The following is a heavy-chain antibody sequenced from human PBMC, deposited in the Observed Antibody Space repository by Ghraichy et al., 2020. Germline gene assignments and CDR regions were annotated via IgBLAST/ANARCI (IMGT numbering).Heavy chain of an antibody. Sequence: GESLNISCAASGFNFTNACLSWVRQAPGKGLEWVGRIRSKTDGATTDYAAPVKGRFTISRDDSKNMMFLQMNHLKTDDTAVYFCTTDGDDYGDYMGYFDFWGQGSLVTVSS. V-gene: IGHV3-15*01. J-gene: IGHJ4*02. CDR3: TTDGDDYGDYMGYFDF. CDR1: GFNFTNAC. D-gene: IGHD4-17*01. CDR2: IRSKTDGATT.